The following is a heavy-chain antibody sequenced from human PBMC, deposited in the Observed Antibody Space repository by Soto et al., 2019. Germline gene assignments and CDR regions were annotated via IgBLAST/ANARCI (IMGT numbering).Heavy chain of an antibody. J-gene: IGHJ4*02. V-gene: IGHV1-8*01. CDR1: GYTFTHYD. D-gene: IGHD3-16*01. Sequence: QVQLVQSGADMKKPGASVKVSCKASGYTFTHYDINWVRQATGQGLEWMGWMNPNTGNTGFAQKYQDRVTMTRNTSISTAYMELSSMRSEDTALYFCANGGWGPPFDFWGQGTPVTVSS. CDR2: MNPNTGNT. CDR3: ANGGWGPPFDF.